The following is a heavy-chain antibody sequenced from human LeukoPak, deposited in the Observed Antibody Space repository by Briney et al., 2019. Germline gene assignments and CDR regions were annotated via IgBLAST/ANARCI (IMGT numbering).Heavy chain of an antibody. CDR3: ARASLYCSSTSCHPFDY. J-gene: IGHJ4*02. V-gene: IGHV1-3*01. CDR2: INAGNGNT. Sequence: GASVKVSCKASGYTFTSYAMHWVRQAPGQRLEWMGWINAGNGNTKYSQKFQGRVTITRDTSASTAYMELSSLRSEDTVVYYCARASLYCSSTSCHPFDYWGQGTLVTVSS. D-gene: IGHD2-2*01. CDR1: GYTFTSYA.